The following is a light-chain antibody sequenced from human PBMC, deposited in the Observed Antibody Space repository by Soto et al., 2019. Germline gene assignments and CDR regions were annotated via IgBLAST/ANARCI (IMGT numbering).Light chain of an antibody. V-gene: IGLV2-23*01. CDR2: EGS. CDR1: RTDVEGYDY. J-gene: IGLJ1*01. CDR3: CSYAGSSTFV. Sequence: QSVLTQPASVSGSPGQSIAISCTGVRTDVEGYDYVSWYQQHPGKAPKLMIYEGSKRPSGVSNRFSGSKSGNTASLTISGLQAEDEADYYCCSYAGSSTFVFGTGTKVTVL.